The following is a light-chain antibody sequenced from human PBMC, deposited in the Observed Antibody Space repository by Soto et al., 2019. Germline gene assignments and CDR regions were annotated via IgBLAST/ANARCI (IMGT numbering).Light chain of an antibody. CDR2: AAS. V-gene: IGKV1-27*01. CDR1: QGISNY. Sequence: DIQMTQSPSSLSASVGDRVTITCRASQGISNYLAWYQQKPGKVPKLLIYAASTLQSGVPSRFSGSGSGTDFTLTISSMQAEDVATYYCQKYNSATTVTFGEGTKVEIK. CDR3: QKYNSATTVT. J-gene: IGKJ4*02.